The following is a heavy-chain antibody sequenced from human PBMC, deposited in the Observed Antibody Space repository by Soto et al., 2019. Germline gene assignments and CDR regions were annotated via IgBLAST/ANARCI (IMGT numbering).Heavy chain of an antibody. CDR2: ISTYNTNT. V-gene: IGHV1-18*01. CDR3: ARVLPPFTDYYGSGSSFDY. D-gene: IGHD3-10*01. J-gene: IGHJ4*02. CDR1: GYTFTTYD. Sequence: QVQLVQSGAEVKEPGASVKVSCKASGYTFTTYDISWVRQAPGQGLEWMGWISTYNTNTNYAQKLQGRVTMTTDTSTSTAYMELRSLRSDDTAVYYCARVLPPFTDYYGSGSSFDYWGQGTVVTVSS.